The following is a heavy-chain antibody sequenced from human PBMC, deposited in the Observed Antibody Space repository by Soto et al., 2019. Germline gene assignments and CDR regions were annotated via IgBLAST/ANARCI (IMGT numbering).Heavy chain of an antibody. CDR1: GFTFSNAW. CDR3: TTDHIVATSEIDY. J-gene: IGHJ4*02. D-gene: IGHD5-12*01. Sequence: GGSLRLSCAASGFTFSNAWMNWVRQAPGKGLEWVGRIKSKTDGGTTDYAAPVKGRFTISRDDSKNTLYLQVNSLKTEDTAVYYCTTDHIVATSEIDYWGQGTLVTVSS. V-gene: IGHV3-15*07. CDR2: IKSKTDGGTT.